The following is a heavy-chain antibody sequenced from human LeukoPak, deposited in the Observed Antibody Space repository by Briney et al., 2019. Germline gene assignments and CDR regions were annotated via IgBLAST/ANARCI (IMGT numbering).Heavy chain of an antibody. CDR3: ATHRERGEVDY. J-gene: IGHJ4*02. CDR1: GYTFTGYY. Sequence: ASVTVSSKASGYTFTGYYIHWVRQAPGKGLEWMGGFDPEDGETIYAQKFQGRVTMTEDTSTDTAYMELSSLRSEDTAVYYCATHRERGEVDYWGQGTLVTVSS. V-gene: IGHV1-24*01. CDR2: FDPEDGET. D-gene: IGHD3-16*01.